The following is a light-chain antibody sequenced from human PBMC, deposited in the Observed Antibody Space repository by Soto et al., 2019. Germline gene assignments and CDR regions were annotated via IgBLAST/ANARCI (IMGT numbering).Light chain of an antibody. Sequence: ALTQPASVSGSLGQSITISCTGTSSDVGGYNYVSWYQQHPGKDPKVVIFEVTNRPSGVSSRFSGSKSGNTASLTVSGLQAEDEGDYYCSSYTSSSTVLFGGGTKLTVL. CDR1: SSDVGGYNY. V-gene: IGLV2-14*01. J-gene: IGLJ2*01. CDR2: EVT. CDR3: SSYTSSSTVL.